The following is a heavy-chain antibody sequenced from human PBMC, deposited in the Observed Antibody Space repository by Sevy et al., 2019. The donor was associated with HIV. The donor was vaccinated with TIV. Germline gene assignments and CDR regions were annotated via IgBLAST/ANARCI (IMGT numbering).Heavy chain of an antibody. D-gene: IGHD3-10*01. J-gene: IGHJ4*02. Sequence: GGSLRLSCATSGFIFKNYWMNWVRQVPGKGLVWVSRINSDGSSATYADSVKGRFTISRDNAKNTLYLQMNSLRAEDTVVYYCASSPNFLRGWGQGTLVTVSS. CDR3: ASSPNFLRG. CDR1: GFIFKNYW. CDR2: INSDGSSA. V-gene: IGHV3-74*01.